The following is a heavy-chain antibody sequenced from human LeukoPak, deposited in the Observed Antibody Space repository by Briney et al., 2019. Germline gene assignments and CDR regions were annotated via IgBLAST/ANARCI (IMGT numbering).Heavy chain of an antibody. CDR2: IIPIFGTA. CDR3: ARITIFGVAQSREGYNWFDP. V-gene: IGHV1-69*13. D-gene: IGHD3-3*01. J-gene: IGHJ5*02. Sequence: ASVKVSCKASGGTFSSYAISWVRQAPGQGLEWMGGIIPIFGTANYAQKFQDRVTITADESTSTAYMELSSLRSEDTAVYYCARITIFGVAQSREGYNWFDPWGQGTLVTVSS. CDR1: GGTFSSYA.